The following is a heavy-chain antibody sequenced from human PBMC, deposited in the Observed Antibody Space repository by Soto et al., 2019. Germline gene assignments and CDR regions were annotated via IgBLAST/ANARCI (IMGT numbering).Heavy chain of an antibody. J-gene: IGHJ3*02. D-gene: IGHD2-21*02. CDR1: GGSISSYY. Sequence: SETLSLTCTVSGGSISSYYWSWIRQPPGKGLEWIGYIYYSGSTNYNPSLKSRVTISVDTSKNQFSLKLSSVTAADTAVYYCARDTMSAYCGGNCFSHAFDIWGQETMVTVSS. CDR3: ARDTMSAYCGGNCFSHAFDI. CDR2: IYYSGST. V-gene: IGHV4-59*01.